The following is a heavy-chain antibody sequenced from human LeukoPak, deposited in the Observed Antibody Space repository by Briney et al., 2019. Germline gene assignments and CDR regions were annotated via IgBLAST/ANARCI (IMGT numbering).Heavy chain of an antibody. J-gene: IGHJ6*03. CDR1: GGTFSSYA. D-gene: IGHD4-11*01. V-gene: IGHV1-69*13. CDR2: IIPIFGTA. CDR3: ARETTVITSAPYYYYYYMDV. Sequence: SVKASCKASGGTFSSYAISWVRQAPRQGLEWMGGIIPIFGTANYAQKFQGRVTITADESTSTAYMELSSLRSEDTAVYYCARETTVITSAPYYYYYYMDVWGKGTTVTVSS.